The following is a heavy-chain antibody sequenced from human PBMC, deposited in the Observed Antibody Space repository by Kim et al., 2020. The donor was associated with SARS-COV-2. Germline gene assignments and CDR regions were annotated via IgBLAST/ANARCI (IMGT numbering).Heavy chain of an antibody. Sequence: ASVKVSCKASGYTFTSYNMHWVRQAPGQGLEWMGIMKASGGSTNYAQKFQGRVTMTRDTSTSTVFMELISLRVDDTAVYYCVRGVYNSGSVWGQGTLVTVSS. J-gene: IGHJ4*02. CDR2: MKASGGST. CDR3: VRGVYNSGSV. V-gene: IGHV1-46*01. D-gene: IGHD1-1*01. CDR1: GYTFTSYN.